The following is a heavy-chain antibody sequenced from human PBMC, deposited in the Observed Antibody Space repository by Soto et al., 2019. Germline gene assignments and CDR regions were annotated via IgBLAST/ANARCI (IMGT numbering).Heavy chain of an antibody. V-gene: IGHV1-69*04. Sequence: SVKVSCKASGGTFSSYTISWVRQAPGQGLEWMGRIIPILGIANYAQKFQGRVTITADKSTSTAYMELSSLRSEDTAVYYCARELYSSSCYVSIASYYGMYAWGQDTTLTVSS. CDR3: ARELYSSSCYVSIASYYGMYA. CDR1: GGTFSSYT. CDR2: IIPILGIA. J-gene: IGHJ6*02. D-gene: IGHD6-13*01.